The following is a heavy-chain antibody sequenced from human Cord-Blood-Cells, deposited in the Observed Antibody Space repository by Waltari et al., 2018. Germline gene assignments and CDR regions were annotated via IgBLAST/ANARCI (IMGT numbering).Heavy chain of an antibody. CDR2: ISSSSSYI. CDR3: ARSGYFGDAFDI. D-gene: IGHD3-10*01. Sequence: EVQLVESGGGLVKPGGSLRLSCAASGFTFSSYSMNWVRQAPGRGWEWVSSISSSSSYIYYADSVKGRFTISRDNAKNSLYLQMNSLRAEDTAVYYCARSGYFGDAFDIWGQGTMVTVSS. CDR1: GFTFSSYS. V-gene: IGHV3-21*01. J-gene: IGHJ3*02.